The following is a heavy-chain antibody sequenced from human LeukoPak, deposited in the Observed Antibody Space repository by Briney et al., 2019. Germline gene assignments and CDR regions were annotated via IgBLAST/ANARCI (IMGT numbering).Heavy chain of an antibody. CDR1: GFTFSSYG. V-gene: IGHV3-23*01. CDR2: INGSGGST. D-gene: IGHD1-1*01. Sequence: GGTLRLSCAASGFTFSSYGMSWVRPAPGKGLEWVSAINGSGGSTYYADSVKGRFTISRDNSKNSLYLQMNSLRAEDTAVYFCARLLVAGTDDYWGQGTLVTVSP. CDR3: ARLLVAGTDDY. J-gene: IGHJ4*02.